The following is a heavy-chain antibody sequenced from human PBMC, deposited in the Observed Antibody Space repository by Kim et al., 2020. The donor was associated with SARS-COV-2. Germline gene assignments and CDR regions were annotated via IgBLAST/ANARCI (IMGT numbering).Heavy chain of an antibody. J-gene: IGHJ4*02. CDR2: ISDNGGSP. Sequence: GGSLRLSCAASGFTFRNYAMSWVRQAPGKGLEWVSTISDNGGSPYYSDSVKGRFTISRDNSNNTLYLQMNSLRDEDTAVYYCAKSYSGNCFDDWGQGTVVTVSS. CDR3: AKSYSGNCFDD. V-gene: IGHV3-23*01. D-gene: IGHD2-15*01. CDR1: GFTFRNYA.